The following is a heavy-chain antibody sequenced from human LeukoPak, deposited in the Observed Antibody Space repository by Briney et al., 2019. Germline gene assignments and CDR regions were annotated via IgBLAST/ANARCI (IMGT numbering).Heavy chain of an antibody. D-gene: IGHD6-25*01. J-gene: IGHJ4*02. Sequence: GGSLRLSCAASGFTFSSYGMHWVRQAPGKGLEWVAYIRYDGSNKYYADSVKGRFTISRDNSKNTLYLQMNSLRAEDTAVYYCAKDGGAKRYFDYWGQGTLVTVSS. V-gene: IGHV3-30*02. CDR2: IRYDGSNK. CDR1: GFTFSSYG. CDR3: AKDGGAKRYFDY.